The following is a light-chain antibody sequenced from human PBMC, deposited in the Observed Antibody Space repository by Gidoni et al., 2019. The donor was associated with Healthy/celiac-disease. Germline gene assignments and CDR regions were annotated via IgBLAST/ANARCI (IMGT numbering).Light chain of an antibody. CDR2: GKN. J-gene: IGLJ2*01. CDR3: NSRDSSGNHVV. CDR1: SLRSYY. Sequence: SSELTQDPAVSVDLGQTVRITCQGDSLRSYYASWYQQKPGQAPVLVIYGKNNRPSGIPDLFSGSSSGNPASLTITGAQAEDEADYYCNSRDSSGNHVVFGCVTKLTVL. V-gene: IGLV3-19*01.